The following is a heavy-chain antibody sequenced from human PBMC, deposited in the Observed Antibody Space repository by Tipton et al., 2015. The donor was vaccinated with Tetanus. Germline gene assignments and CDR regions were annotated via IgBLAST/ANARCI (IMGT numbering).Heavy chain of an antibody. CDR2: ISGNSGSR. D-gene: IGHD5/OR15-5a*01. Sequence: SLRLSCAASGFTFSTYAMAWVRQAPGKGLEWVSTISGNSGSRYYADSVKGRFTISRDNARNTLYLQMNSLRAEDTAVYYCAKDGCFSVGCLGSDYWGQGNLVTVSS. J-gene: IGHJ4*02. V-gene: IGHV3-23*01. CDR3: AKDGCFSVGCLGSDY. CDR1: GFTFSTYA.